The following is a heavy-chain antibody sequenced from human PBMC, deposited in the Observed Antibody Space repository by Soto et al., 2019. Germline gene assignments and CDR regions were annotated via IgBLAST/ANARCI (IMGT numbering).Heavy chain of an antibody. V-gene: IGHV4-61*01. CDR2: SYYSGST. J-gene: IGHJ4*02. CDR1: GGSVSSGSYY. CDR3: ARDLGSGNFDY. D-gene: IGHD3-3*01. Sequence: QVQLQESGPGLVKPSETLSLTCTVSGGSVSSGSYYWSWIRQPPGKGLEWIGYSYYSGSTNYNPSLKSRVTISVDTSKNQFSLKLSSVTAADTAVYYCARDLGSGNFDYWGQGTLVTVSS.